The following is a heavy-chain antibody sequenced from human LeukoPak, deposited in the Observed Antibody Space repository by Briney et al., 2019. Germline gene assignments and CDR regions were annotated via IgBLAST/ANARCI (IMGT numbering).Heavy chain of an antibody. CDR3: ARRFSYDILTGPHS. CDR1: GFTFSSYA. J-gene: IGHJ4*02. Sequence: GGSLRLSCAASGFTFSSYAMHWVRQAPGKGLEWVAVISYDGSNKYYADSVKGRFTISRDNSKNTLYLQMNSLRAEDTAVYYCARRFSYDILTGPHSWGQGTLVTVSS. V-gene: IGHV3-30*04. D-gene: IGHD3-9*01. CDR2: ISYDGSNK.